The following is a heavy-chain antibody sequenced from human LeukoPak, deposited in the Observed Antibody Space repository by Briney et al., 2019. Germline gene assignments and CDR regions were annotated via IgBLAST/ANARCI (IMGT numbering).Heavy chain of an antibody. J-gene: IGHJ6*03. Sequence: GSLTLSCPPSGFTFASYAMRWVRQAPGRGLEWVSSISSISSYICYADSVKGRFTISRDNAKNSLYLQMNSLRAEDTAVYYCARGGNGYSGTPEDYYYYMDVWGKGTTVTVSS. D-gene: IGHD1-26*01. V-gene: IGHV3-21*01. CDR1: GFTFASYA. CDR3: ARGGNGYSGTPEDYYYYMDV. CDR2: ISSISSYI.